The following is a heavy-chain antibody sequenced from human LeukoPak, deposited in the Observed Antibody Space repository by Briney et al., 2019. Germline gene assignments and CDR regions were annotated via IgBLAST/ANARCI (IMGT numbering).Heavy chain of an antibody. CDR3: ARGNGPGSFLIDY. CDR2: ISDDGSRT. Sequence: PGGSLRLSCAASGFTLSTYAMHWVRQAPGKGLEWVAIISDDGSRTYYSNSVKGRFTISRDNSRNTLYLQMNSLRPEDTALYYCARGNGPGSFLIDYWGQGTLVTVSS. V-gene: IGHV3-30-3*01. CDR1: GFTLSTYA. D-gene: IGHD3-10*01. J-gene: IGHJ4*02.